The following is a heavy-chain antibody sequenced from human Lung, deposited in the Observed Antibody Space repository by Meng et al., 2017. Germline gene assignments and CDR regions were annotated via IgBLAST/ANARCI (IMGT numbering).Heavy chain of an antibody. D-gene: IGHD4-11*01. Sequence: QQQWGAGLLKPSETLSLTCVVSGGSFSDYYWSWIRQPPGKGLEWIGEINHSGSTNYNPSLESRATISVDTSQNNLSLKLSSVTAADSAVYYCARGPTTMAHDFDYWGQGTLVTVSS. J-gene: IGHJ4*02. CDR1: GGSFSDYY. CDR3: ARGPTTMAHDFDY. CDR2: INHSGST. V-gene: IGHV4-34*01.